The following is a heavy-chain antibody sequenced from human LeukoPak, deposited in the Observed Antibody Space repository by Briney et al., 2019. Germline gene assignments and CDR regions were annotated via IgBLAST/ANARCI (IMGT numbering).Heavy chain of an antibody. CDR2: ISGSGGST. CDR1: GFTFDSYA. Sequence: GGSLRLSCAASGFTFDSYAMSWVRQAPGKGLEWVSAISGSGGSTYYADSVKGRFTISRDNSKNTLYLQMNSLRAEDTAVYYCAKGVNYGGNSDYFDYWGQGTLVTVSS. J-gene: IGHJ4*02. D-gene: IGHD4-23*01. V-gene: IGHV3-23*01. CDR3: AKGVNYGGNSDYFDY.